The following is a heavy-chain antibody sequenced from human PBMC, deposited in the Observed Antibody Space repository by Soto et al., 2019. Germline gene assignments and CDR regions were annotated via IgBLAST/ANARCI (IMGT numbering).Heavy chain of an antibody. CDR3: ARLQGDCSGGSCPYYYYYDMDV. J-gene: IGHJ6*02. CDR1: GYSFATNW. D-gene: IGHD2-15*01. V-gene: IGHV5-51*01. Sequence: AGESLKISCKGSGYSFATNWIGWVRQRPGKGLEWMGIISPDDSDTRYSPSFQGQVTISADKSISTAYLQWSSLKASDTAMYYCARLQGDCSGGSCPYYYYYDMDVWGQGTTVTVSS. CDR2: ISPDDSDT.